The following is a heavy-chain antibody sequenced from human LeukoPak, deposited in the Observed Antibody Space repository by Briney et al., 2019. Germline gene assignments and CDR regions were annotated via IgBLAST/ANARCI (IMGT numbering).Heavy chain of an antibody. Sequence: ASVKVSCKASGHTFTSYDINWVRQATGQGLEWMGWMNPNSGNTGYAQKFQGRVTMTRNTSISTAYMELSSLRSEDTAVYHCARSFYSSGWVYYYYYMDVWGKGTTVTVSS. V-gene: IGHV1-8*01. J-gene: IGHJ6*03. D-gene: IGHD6-19*01. CDR1: GHTFTSYD. CDR2: MNPNSGNT. CDR3: ARSFYSSGWVYYYYYMDV.